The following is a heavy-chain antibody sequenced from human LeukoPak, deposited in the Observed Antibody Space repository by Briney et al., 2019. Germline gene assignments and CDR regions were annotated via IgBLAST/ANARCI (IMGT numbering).Heavy chain of an antibody. CDR3: ARSSANWPFDY. D-gene: IGHD1-1*01. Sequence: GGSLRLSCAASGFTVSSNYTSWVRQAPGKGLEWVSVIYSGGSTYYADSVKGRFTISRDNSKNTLYLQMNSLKTEDTAVYYCARSSANWPFDYWGQGTLVTVSS. CDR1: GFTVSSNY. J-gene: IGHJ4*02. CDR2: IYSGGST. V-gene: IGHV3-53*01.